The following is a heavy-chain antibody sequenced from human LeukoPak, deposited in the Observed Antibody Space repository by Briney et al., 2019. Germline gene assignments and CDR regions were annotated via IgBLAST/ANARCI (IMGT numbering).Heavy chain of an antibody. Sequence: SETLSLTCSVSGGSITSDLYYWTWIRQPAGKGLEWIGRIYTNGWTDHNPSLKSRVTISVDTSKNHFSLKLTFVTAADTALYYCARGSGWNAFDPWGQGTLVTVSS. V-gene: IGHV4-61*02. J-gene: IGHJ5*02. D-gene: IGHD6-19*01. CDR3: ARGSGWNAFDP. CDR1: GGSITSDLYY. CDR2: IYTNGWT.